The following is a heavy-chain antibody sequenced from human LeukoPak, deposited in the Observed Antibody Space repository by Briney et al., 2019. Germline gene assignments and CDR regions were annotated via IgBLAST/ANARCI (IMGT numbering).Heavy chain of an antibody. D-gene: IGHD3-16*01. CDR1: GGSISGYY. CDR2: IHYSGRT. J-gene: IGHJ4*02. Sequence: SETLSLTCTVSGGSISGYYWNWIRQPPGKGLEWIGYIHYSGRTNYNPSLGSRVTMSVDTSKNQFSLRLSSVTAADTAIYYCARDAGPYYYAAGLDSWGQGTPIAVSS. V-gene: IGHV4-59*01. CDR3: ARDAGPYYYAAGLDS.